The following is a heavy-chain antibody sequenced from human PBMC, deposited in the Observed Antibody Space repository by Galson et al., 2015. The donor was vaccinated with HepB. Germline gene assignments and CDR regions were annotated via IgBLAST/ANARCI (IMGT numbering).Heavy chain of an antibody. Sequence: SLRLSCAASGFTFSDYYMSWIRQAPGKGLEWVSYISSSGSTIYYADSVKGRFTISRDNAKNSLYLQMNSLRAEDTAVYYCAKSTAMVSHLGMDVWGQGTTVTVSS. CDR2: ISSSGSTI. CDR3: AKSTAMVSHLGMDV. D-gene: IGHD5-18*01. CDR1: GFTFSDYY. V-gene: IGHV3-11*01. J-gene: IGHJ6*02.